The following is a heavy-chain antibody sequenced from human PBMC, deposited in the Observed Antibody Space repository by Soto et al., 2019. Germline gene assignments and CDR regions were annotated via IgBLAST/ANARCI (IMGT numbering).Heavy chain of an antibody. D-gene: IGHD4-17*01. V-gene: IGHV3-30*18. Sequence: GGSLRLSCAASGFTFSSYGMHWVRQAPGKGLEGVAVISYDGSNKCYADSVKVRFTISKDNSKNTLYLQMNSRRAEDTAVYYCAKIPTVTTPIDYWGQGTLVTVSS. CDR2: ISYDGSNK. J-gene: IGHJ4*02. CDR3: AKIPTVTTPIDY. CDR1: GFTFSSYG.